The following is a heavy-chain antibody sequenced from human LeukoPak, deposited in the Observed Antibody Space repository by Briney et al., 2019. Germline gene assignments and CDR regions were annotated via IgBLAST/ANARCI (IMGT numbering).Heavy chain of an antibody. V-gene: IGHV4-39*01. Sequence: PSETLSVTCTVSGGSISSSSYYWGWIRQPPGKGLEWIGSIYYSGSTYYNPSLKSRVTISVDTSKNQFSLKLSSVTAADTAVYYCARRWGGGSGSYYNIEGYFDYWGQGTLVTVSS. D-gene: IGHD3-10*01. CDR3: ARRWGGGSGSYYNIEGYFDY. CDR2: IYYSGST. J-gene: IGHJ4*02. CDR1: GGSISSSSYY.